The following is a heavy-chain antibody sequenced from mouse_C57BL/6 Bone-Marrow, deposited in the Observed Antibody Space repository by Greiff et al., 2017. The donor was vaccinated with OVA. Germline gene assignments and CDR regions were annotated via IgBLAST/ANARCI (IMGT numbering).Heavy chain of an antibody. CDR1: GYTFTSYW. D-gene: IGHD1-1*01. CDR2: IDPSDSYT. Sequence: VQLQQPGAELVMPGASVKLSCKASGYTFTSYWMHWVKQRPGQGLEWIGEIDPSDSYTNYNQKFKGKSTLTVHKSSSTAYMQLSSLTSEDSAVYYCARRYYGSSLYFDYWGQGTTLTVAS. J-gene: IGHJ2*01. V-gene: IGHV1-69*01. CDR3: ARRYYGSSLYFDY.